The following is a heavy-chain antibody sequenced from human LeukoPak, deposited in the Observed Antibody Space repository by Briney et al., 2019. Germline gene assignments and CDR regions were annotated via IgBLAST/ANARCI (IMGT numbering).Heavy chain of an antibody. J-gene: IGHJ4*02. CDR3: ARGKRYLDPCLFDY. V-gene: IGHV3-11*01. Sequence: GGSLRLSCAASRFTFSDYYMSWIRQAPGKGLEWVSYISRSGSTIYYADSVKGRFTISRDNAKNSLYLQMNSLRAEDTAVYYCARGKRYLDPCLFDYWGQGTLVTVSS. CDR1: RFTFSDYY. D-gene: IGHD3-9*01. CDR2: ISRSGSTI.